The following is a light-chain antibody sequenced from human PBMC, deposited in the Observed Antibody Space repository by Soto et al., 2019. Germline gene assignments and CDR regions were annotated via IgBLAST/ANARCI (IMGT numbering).Light chain of an antibody. Sequence: DVPMSRFPPTLSPSLGGTFTVTCLASQRLSGLLAWYHHEPGEAPKLLIYDASALPRGVPSRFSGSGSGTKFTLTIARLQPDDFATYSCQQYSVYWTFGQRTKVEIK. J-gene: IGKJ1*01. CDR1: QRLSGL. CDR3: QQYSVYWT. V-gene: IGKV1-5*01. CDR2: DAS.